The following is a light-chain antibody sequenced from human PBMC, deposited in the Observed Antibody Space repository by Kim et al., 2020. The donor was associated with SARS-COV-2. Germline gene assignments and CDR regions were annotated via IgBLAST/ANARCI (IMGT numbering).Light chain of an antibody. J-gene: IGKJ4*01. CDR2: ASS. Sequence: ESVGYRVTKTCRALQGISNYFAWFQQKPGKVPTSLVYASSSLQSGVPSKCIGSRSGTDFTLTSSSLQPEDFAIYYCQQYNSDPLTFGGGTKVDIK. CDR1: QGISNY. CDR3: QQYNSDPLT. V-gene: IGKV1-16*02.